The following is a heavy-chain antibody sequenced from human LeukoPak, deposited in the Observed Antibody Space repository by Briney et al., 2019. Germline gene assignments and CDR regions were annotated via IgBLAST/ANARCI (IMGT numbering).Heavy chain of an antibody. CDR2: INHSGST. CDR1: GGSFSGYY. Sequence: SETLSLTCAVYGGSFSGYYWSWIRQPPGKGLESIGEINHSGSTNYNRSLKSRVTISVDTSKNQFSLKLSSVTAADTAVYYCARGIAVAGTVDYWGQGTLVTVSS. D-gene: IGHD6-19*01. CDR3: ARGIAVAGTVDY. V-gene: IGHV4-34*01. J-gene: IGHJ4*02.